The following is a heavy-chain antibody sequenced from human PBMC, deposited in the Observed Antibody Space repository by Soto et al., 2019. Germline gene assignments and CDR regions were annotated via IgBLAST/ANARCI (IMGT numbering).Heavy chain of an antibody. D-gene: IGHD1-7*01. J-gene: IGHJ4*02. V-gene: IGHV2-5*02. CDR3: AHRPDNWNYAGFDY. CDR2: LNWDDAK. Sequence: QITLKESGATLVKPTQTLTLTCTFSGFSLRTSGVNVGWFRQPPGKALEWLALLNWDDAKRYSPSLKNRVTITKDTSKNQVVLTLTNVDPVDTGTYYCAHRPDNWNYAGFDYWGQGTPGHRLL. CDR1: GFSLRTSGVN.